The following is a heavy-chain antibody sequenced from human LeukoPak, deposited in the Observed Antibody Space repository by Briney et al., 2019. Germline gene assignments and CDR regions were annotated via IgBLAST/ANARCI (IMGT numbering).Heavy chain of an antibody. CDR3: ARSRAFNSGAFDP. D-gene: IGHD1-26*01. J-gene: IGHJ5*02. Sequence: SETLSLTCTVSGGSISSSSYYWGWIRQPPGKGVEWIAHIYNGVNTNYNPSLKSRVTISVDTSKNQFSLRLNSVTAADTAVYYCARSRAFNSGAFDPWGQGSLVTVSS. CDR2: IYNGVNT. CDR1: GGSISSSSYY. V-gene: IGHV4-61*05.